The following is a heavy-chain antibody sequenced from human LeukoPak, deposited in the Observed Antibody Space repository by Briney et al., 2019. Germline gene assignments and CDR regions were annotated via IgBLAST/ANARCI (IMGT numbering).Heavy chain of an antibody. Sequence: GGSLRLSCAASGFTFSNAWMSWVRQAPGKGLEWVGRIKSKTDGGTTDYAAPVKGRFTISRDDSKNTLYLQMNSLKTEDTAVYYCARDGSGWYVSSNWFDPWGQGTLVTVSS. J-gene: IGHJ5*02. CDR3: ARDGSGWYVSSNWFDP. D-gene: IGHD6-19*01. V-gene: IGHV3-15*01. CDR2: IKSKTDGGTT. CDR1: GFTFSNAW.